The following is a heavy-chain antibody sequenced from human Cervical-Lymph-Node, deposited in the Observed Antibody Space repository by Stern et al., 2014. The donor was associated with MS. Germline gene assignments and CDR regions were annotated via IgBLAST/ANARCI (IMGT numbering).Heavy chain of an antibody. CDR3: ARFRRGSSTFGY. V-gene: IGHV4-4*02. CDR2: INHNENTNYNPS. Sequence: QVQLQESGPGLVKPSGTLSLTCAVSGGSIRSSDWWSWVRQPPGRGLEWIGEINHNENTNYNPSNYNPSLKSRVTMSVDKSKNQFSLKLTSVTAADTAVYYCARFRRGSSTFGYWGQGTLVTVSS. CDR1: GGSIRSSDW. D-gene: IGHD3-10*01. J-gene: IGHJ4*02.